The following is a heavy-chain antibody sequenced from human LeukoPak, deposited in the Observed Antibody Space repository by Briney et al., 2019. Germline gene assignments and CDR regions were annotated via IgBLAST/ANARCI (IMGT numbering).Heavy chain of an antibody. D-gene: IGHD1-7*01. V-gene: IGHV1-2*02. Sequence: GASVKVSCKASGYTFTGYYMHWVRQAPGQGLEWMGWINPNSGGTNYAQKFQGRVTMTRDTSISTAYMELSRLRSDDTAVYYCARDGDELELLPDAFDIWGQGTMVTVSS. CDR1: GYTFTGYY. CDR2: INPNSGGT. J-gene: IGHJ3*02. CDR3: ARDGDELELLPDAFDI.